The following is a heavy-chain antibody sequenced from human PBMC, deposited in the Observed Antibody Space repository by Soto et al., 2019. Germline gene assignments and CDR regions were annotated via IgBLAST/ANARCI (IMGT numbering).Heavy chain of an antibody. J-gene: IGHJ4*02. CDR1: GGSISSGDYY. Sequence: SETLSLTCTVSGGSISSGDYYWSWIRQPPGKGLEWIGYIYYSGSTNYNPSLKSRVTISVDTSKNQFSLKLSSVTAADTAVYYCARADVLRYFVFDYWGQGTLVTVS. CDR3: ARADVLRYFVFDY. D-gene: IGHD3-9*01. V-gene: IGHV4-61*08. CDR2: IYYSGST.